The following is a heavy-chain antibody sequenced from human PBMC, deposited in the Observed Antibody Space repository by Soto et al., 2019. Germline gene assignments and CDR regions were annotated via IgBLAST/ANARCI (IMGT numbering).Heavy chain of an antibody. CDR3: ARRGWENSDAFDI. J-gene: IGHJ3*02. V-gene: IGHV1-18*04. Sequence: QVQLVQSGAEVKKPGASVKVSCKASGYDISWVRQAPGQGLEWMGWISAYNGNTNYAQKLQGRVTMTTDTSTSTAYMELRSLTSDDTAVYYWARRGWENSDAFDIWGQGTMVTVSS. CDR1: GYD. CDR2: ISAYNGNT. D-gene: IGHD1-26*01.